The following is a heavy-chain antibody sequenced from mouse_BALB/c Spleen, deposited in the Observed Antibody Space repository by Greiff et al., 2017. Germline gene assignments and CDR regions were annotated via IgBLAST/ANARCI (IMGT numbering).Heavy chain of an antibody. CDR3: ASYDGYSLAY. J-gene: IGHJ3*01. D-gene: IGHD2-3*01. Sequence: EVKLVESGGGLVQPGGSLRLSCATSGFTFSDFYMEWVRQPPGKRLEWIAASRNKANDYTTEYSASVKGRFIVSRDTSQSILYLQMNALRAEDTATYYCASYDGYSLAYWGQGTLVTVSA. CDR1: GFTFSDFY. CDR2: SRNKANDYTT. V-gene: IGHV7-1*02.